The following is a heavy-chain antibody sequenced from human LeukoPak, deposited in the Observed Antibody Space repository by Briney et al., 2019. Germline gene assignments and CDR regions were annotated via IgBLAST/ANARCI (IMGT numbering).Heavy chain of an antibody. V-gene: IGHV4-61*01. J-gene: IGHJ4*02. CDR2: IYYSGST. Sequence: NSSETLSLTCTVSGGSVSSGSYYWSWIRQPPGKGLEWIGYIYYSGSTNYNPSLKSRVTISVDTSKNQFSLKLSSVTAADTAVYYCARESSSGWYSSYYFDYWGQGTLVTVSS. CDR1: GGSVSSGSYY. D-gene: IGHD6-19*01. CDR3: ARESSSGWYSSYYFDY.